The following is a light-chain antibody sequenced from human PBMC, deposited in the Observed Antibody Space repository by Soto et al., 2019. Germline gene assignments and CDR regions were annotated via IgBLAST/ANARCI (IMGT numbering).Light chain of an antibody. Sequence: SVLTQPASVSGSPGQSITISCTGTSSDVGSYNLVSWYQQHPGKAPKLMIYEVSKRPSGVSNRFSGSKSGNTASLTISGLQAEDEADYYGCSYAGSSIFYVFGTGTKVTVL. V-gene: IGLV2-23*02. J-gene: IGLJ1*01. CDR1: SSDVGSYNL. CDR2: EVS. CDR3: CSYAGSSIFYV.